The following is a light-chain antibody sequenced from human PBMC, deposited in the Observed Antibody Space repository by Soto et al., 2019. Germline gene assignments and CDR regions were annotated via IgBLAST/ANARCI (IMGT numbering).Light chain of an antibody. CDR2: GAS. J-gene: IGKJ2*01. CDR3: QQYNNWPPPYT. Sequence: EIVMTQSPATLSVSPGERATLSCRASQSVSSNLAWYQQKPGQAPRLLIYGASTRPTGIPARFSRSGSGTEFTLTISSLQSEDFAVYYCQQYNNWPPPYTFGQGTKLEIK. V-gene: IGKV3-15*01. CDR1: QSVSSN.